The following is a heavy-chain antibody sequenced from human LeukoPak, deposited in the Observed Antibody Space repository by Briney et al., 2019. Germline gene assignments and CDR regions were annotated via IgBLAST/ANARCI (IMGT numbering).Heavy chain of an antibody. CDR1: GYTFTSYY. CDR3: ARGDIVVVTAIPYAFEI. J-gene: IGHJ3*02. CDR2: ITPSGGRT. D-gene: IGHD2-21*02. V-gene: IGHV1-46*01. Sequence: GASVKVSCKASGYTFTSYYMHWVRQAPGQGLEWMGIITPSGGRTSYAQKFQGRVTMTRDTSRSTVYMELSSLRADDTVVYYCARGDIVVVTAIPYAFEIWGQGTMVTVSS.